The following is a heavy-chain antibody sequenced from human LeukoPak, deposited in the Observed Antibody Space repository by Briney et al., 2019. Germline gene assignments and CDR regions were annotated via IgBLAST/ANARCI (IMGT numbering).Heavy chain of an antibody. CDR1: AFTFSHYG. J-gene: IGHJ6*02. D-gene: IGHD3-10*01. CDR3: ARDLRGSNYIDYGMDV. CDR2: IWYDGSNK. Sequence: GGSLRLSCAASAFTFSHYGMHWVRQAPGKGLEWVAVIWYDGSNKYYADSVKGRFTISRDNSKNTLYLQMNSLRAEDTAVYYCARDLRGSNYIDYGMDVWGQGTTVTVSS. V-gene: IGHV3-33*01.